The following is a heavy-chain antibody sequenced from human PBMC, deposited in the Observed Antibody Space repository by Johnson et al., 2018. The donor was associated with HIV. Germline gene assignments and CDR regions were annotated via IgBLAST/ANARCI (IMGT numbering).Heavy chain of an antibody. D-gene: IGHD1-26*01. CDR3: ARAYSYGALDI. V-gene: IGHV3-66*01. J-gene: IGHJ3*02. CDR2: VDSGGYT. CDR1: EFNVSSNY. Sequence: VQLVESGGGLVQPGGSLRLSCAASEFNVSSNYLNWVRQAPGLGLEWVSVVDSGGYTYSADAEKGRFTISRDTSKNTLYLQMKSLRAEDTARVYCARAYSYGALDIWGQGTVVTVSS.